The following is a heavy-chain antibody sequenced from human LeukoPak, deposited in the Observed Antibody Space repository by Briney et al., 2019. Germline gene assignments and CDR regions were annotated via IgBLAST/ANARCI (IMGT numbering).Heavy chain of an antibody. J-gene: IGHJ3*01. Sequence: KPSETLSLTCTVSGGSINSDDYYWSWIRQPPGKGXXXXXYIYNRGXXXYXXXXXXXVTXSLDTPRNQFSLRLSSVTAADTAMYYCARDCSGGSCYGALDAWGQGTMVTVSS. CDR2: IYNRGXX. CDR3: ARDCSGGSCYGALDA. V-gene: IGHV4-30-4*01. CDR1: GGSINSDDYY. D-gene: IGHD2-15*01.